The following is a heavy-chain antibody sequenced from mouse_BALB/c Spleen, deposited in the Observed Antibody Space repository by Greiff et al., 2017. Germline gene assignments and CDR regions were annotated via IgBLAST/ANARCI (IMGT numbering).Heavy chain of an antibody. J-gene: IGHJ4*01. CDR2: INSNGGST. V-gene: IGHV5-6-3*01. Sequence: EVMLVESGGGLVQPGGSLKLSCAASGFTFSSYGMSWVRQTPDKRLELVATINSNGGSTYYPDSVKGRFTISRDNAKNTLYLQMSSLKSEDTAMYYCARELSTAFYAMDYWGQGTSVTVSS. CDR1: GFTFSSYG. CDR3: ARELSTAFYAMDY. D-gene: IGHD1-2*01.